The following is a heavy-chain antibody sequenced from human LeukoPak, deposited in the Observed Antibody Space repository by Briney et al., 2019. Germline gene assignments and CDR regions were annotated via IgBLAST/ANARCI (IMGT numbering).Heavy chain of an antibody. CDR3: ARSVSNYGSDYLDY. V-gene: IGHV4-61*01. CDR1: GGSVSSGSYY. CDR2: IYYSGST. Sequence: SETLSLTCTVSGGSVSSGSYYWSWIRQPPGKGLEWIGYIYYSGSTNYNPSLKSRVTISVDTSKNQFSLKLSSVTAADTAVYYCARSVSNYGSDYLDYWGQGTLVTVSS. J-gene: IGHJ4*02. D-gene: IGHD4-17*01.